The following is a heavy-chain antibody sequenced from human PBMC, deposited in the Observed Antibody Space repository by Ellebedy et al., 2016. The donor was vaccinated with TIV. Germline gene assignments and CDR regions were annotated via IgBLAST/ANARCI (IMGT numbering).Heavy chain of an antibody. CDR3: DPMEELGVTGPFDF. D-gene: IGHD3-10*01. CDR1: GSTFSRYS. J-gene: IGHJ4*02. Sequence: PGGSLRLPWAASGSTFSRYSMNGVRKAPGKGLEWVSYISISRCIVFYADSVKGRFTISRDNAKNSLYLQMSRLRDEDTAVYYCDPMEELGVTGPFDFWGQGTLITVSS. V-gene: IGHV3-48*02. CDR2: ISISRCIV.